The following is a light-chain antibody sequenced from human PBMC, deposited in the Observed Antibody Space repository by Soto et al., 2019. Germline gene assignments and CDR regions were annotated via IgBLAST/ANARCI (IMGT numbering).Light chain of an antibody. CDR3: QQCRKWPLT. J-gene: IGKJ4*01. V-gene: IGKV3-15*01. CDR2: DAS. Sequence: EIVMTQSPATLSVSPGEGATLSCKASQNVYNNLAWYQQRPGQPPRLLIYDASTRATGISARFSGSGYGTEFTLTISSLQSEDFAVYFCQQCRKWPLTFCGETKVEIK. CDR1: QNVYNN.